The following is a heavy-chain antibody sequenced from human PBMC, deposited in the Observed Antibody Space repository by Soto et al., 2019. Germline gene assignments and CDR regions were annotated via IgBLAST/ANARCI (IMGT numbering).Heavy chain of an antibody. CDR1: GGTYSSYA. Sequence: QVQLVQSGAEVKKPGSSVKVSCKASGGTYSSYAISWVRQAPGQGLEWMGGIIPIFGTANYAQKFQGRVTITADESTSTAYMELSSLRSEDTAVYYCATDTKGYGGKPFTDYWGQGTLVTVSS. CDR3: ATDTKGYGGKPFTDY. V-gene: IGHV1-69*01. J-gene: IGHJ4*02. CDR2: IIPIFGTA. D-gene: IGHD4-17*01.